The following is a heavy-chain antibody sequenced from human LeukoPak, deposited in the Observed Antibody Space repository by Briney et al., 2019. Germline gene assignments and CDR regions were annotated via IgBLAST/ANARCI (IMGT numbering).Heavy chain of an antibody. D-gene: IGHD1-1*01. Sequence: GGSLRLSCAASGFTFSSYDMYWVRQAPGKGLEWVAFIRYDGSDKFYADSVKGRFTISRDNSRDTLYLQMNSLRAEDTAVYFCAEDQQLEPFHYWGRGTLVAVSS. CDR3: AEDQQLEPFHY. J-gene: IGHJ4*02. CDR1: GFTFSSYD. CDR2: IRYDGSDK. V-gene: IGHV3-30*02.